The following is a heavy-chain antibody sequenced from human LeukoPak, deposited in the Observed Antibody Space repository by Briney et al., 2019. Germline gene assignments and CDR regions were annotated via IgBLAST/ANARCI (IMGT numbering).Heavy chain of an antibody. D-gene: IGHD3-22*01. V-gene: IGHV1-46*01. CDR2: INPSGGST. CDR3: ARGGPSSSYSSPLYFFDY. Sequence: ASVKVSCKASGYTFTSYYMHWVRKAPGPGLEWMGIINPSGGSTSYAQKFQGRVTMTRDTSTSTVYMELSSLRSEDTAVYYCARGGPSSSYSSPLYFFDYWGQGPLVTVSS. CDR1: GYTFTSYY. J-gene: IGHJ4*02.